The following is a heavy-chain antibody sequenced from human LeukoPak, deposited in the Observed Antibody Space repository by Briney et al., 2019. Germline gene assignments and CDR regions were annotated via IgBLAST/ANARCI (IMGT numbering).Heavy chain of an antibody. J-gene: IGHJ3*02. CDR1: GYTFTGYY. V-gene: IGHV1-2*02. D-gene: IGHD3-9*01. CDR2: INPNSGGT. Sequence: ASVKVSCKASGYTFTGYYMHWVRQAPGQGLEWMGWINPNSGGTNYAQKFQGRVTMTRDTSISTAYMELGRLRSDDTAVYYCARDLTGTDAFDIWGQGTMVTVSS. CDR3: ARDLTGTDAFDI.